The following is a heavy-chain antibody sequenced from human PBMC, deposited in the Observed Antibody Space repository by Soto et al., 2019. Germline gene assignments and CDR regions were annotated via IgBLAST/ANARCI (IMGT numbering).Heavy chain of an antibody. J-gene: IGHJ4*02. CDR3: ATKIFGTTYFGN. Sequence: EVQLAESGGGLVQPGGSLRLSCAASGFTFSPYEMNWIRQAPGKGLEWIPYIHGSGSPIFYANSVKGRFTISRDNAKNSLFLQIDSLRVESTAIYYWATKIFGTTYFGNWGQGTLVTVSS. D-gene: IGHD3-16*01. CDR1: GFTFSPYE. V-gene: IGHV3-48*03. CDR2: IHGSGSPI.